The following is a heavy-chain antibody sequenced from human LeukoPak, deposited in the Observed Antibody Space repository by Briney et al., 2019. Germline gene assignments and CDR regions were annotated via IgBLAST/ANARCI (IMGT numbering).Heavy chain of an antibody. D-gene: IGHD5-18*01. V-gene: IGHV4-34*01. CDR1: GGSFSGYY. CDR2: INHSGST. J-gene: IGHJ4*02. CDR3: ARTRGYSYAQYYLDY. Sequence: PSETLSLTCAVYGGSFSGYYWSWIRQPPGKGLEWIGEINHSGSTNYNPSLKSRVTISVDTSKNQFSLKLSSVTAADTAVYYCARTRGYSYAQYYLDYWGQGTLVTVSS.